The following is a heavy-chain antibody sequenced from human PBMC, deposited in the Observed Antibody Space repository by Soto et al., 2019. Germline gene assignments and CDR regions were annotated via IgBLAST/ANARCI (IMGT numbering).Heavy chain of an antibody. J-gene: IGHJ4*02. CDR1: GFTFSSYA. V-gene: IGHV3-21*01. CDR2: ISSSSSYI. Sequence: GGSLRLSCAASGFTFSSYAMSWVRQAPGKGLEWVSSISSSSSYIYYADSVKGRFTISRDNAKNSLYLQMNSLRAEDTAVYYCARVGGEAVAGPNDYWGQGTLVTVSS. D-gene: IGHD6-19*01. CDR3: ARVGGEAVAGPNDY.